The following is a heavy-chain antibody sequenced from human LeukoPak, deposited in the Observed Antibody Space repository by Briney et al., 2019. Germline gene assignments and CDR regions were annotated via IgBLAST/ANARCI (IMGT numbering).Heavy chain of an antibody. CDR2: INPNSGGT. Sequence: ASVKVSCKASGYTFTGYYMHWVRQAPGQGLEWMGWINPNSGGTNYAQKFQGRVTMTRDTSISTAYMELSRLRSDDTAVYYCARTYSYGFFYYGMDVWGQGTTVTVSS. CDR3: ARTYSYGFFYYGMDV. CDR1: GYTFTGYY. J-gene: IGHJ6*02. V-gene: IGHV1-2*02. D-gene: IGHD5-18*01.